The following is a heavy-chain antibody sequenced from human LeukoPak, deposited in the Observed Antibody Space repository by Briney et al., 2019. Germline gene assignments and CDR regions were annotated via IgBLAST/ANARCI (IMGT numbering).Heavy chain of an antibody. CDR3: ADAVVRAREIH. V-gene: IGHV1-8*01. D-gene: IGHD3-10*01. CDR1: GYTFTSYD. J-gene: IGHJ4*02. Sequence: ASVKVSCKASGYTFTSYDINWVRQATGQGLEWMGWMNPNSGNTGYAQKFQGRVTMTRNTSISTAYMELSSLRAEDTAMYYCADAVVRAREIHWGQGTQVTVSS. CDR2: MNPNSGNT.